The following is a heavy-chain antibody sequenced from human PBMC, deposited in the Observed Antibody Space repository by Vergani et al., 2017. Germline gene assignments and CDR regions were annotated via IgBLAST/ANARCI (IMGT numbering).Heavy chain of an antibody. V-gene: IGHV4-39*01. CDR1: GDSVIRTDYH. Sequence: QVQLQESGPGLVKPSETLSLTCTVSGDSVIRTDYHLGWIRQPPGKGLEWIGSMDYSGSTSYNPSLESRISISFETPKNQFSLRLTSVTAADTAVYYCASKRGACWAAYCHSYDFWGPGTLVGVSS. J-gene: IGHJ4*02. CDR2: MDYSGST. D-gene: IGHD2-15*01. CDR3: ASKRGACWAAYCHSYDF.